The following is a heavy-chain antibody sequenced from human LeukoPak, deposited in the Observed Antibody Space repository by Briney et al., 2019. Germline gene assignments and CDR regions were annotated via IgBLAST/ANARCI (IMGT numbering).Heavy chain of an antibody. Sequence: GGSLRLSCAASGFTFSTYAMSWVRQAPGKGLEWVGRIKGKSDGGTTDYAAPVKGRFTISRDDSKNTLYLQMNSLKTEDTAVYYCTTDQSHYYGSGSSPIDYWGQGTLVTVSS. CDR3: TTDQSHYYGSGSSPIDY. D-gene: IGHD3-10*01. V-gene: IGHV3-15*01. J-gene: IGHJ4*02. CDR1: GFTFSTYA. CDR2: IKGKSDGGTT.